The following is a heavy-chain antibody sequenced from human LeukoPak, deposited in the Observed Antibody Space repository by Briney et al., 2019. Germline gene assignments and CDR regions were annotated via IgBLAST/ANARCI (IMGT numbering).Heavy chain of an antibody. V-gene: IGHV1-18*01. J-gene: IGHJ6*02. Sequence: ASVKVSCKASGYIFTSYGISWVRQAPGQGLEWMGWISAYNGNTNYAQKFQGRVTMTTDTSTSIAYMELRSLRSDDTAVYYCARGLYSDYGMDVWGQGTTVTVSS. CDR3: ARGLYSDYGMDV. CDR2: ISAYNGNT. CDR1: GYIFTSYG. D-gene: IGHD2-15*01.